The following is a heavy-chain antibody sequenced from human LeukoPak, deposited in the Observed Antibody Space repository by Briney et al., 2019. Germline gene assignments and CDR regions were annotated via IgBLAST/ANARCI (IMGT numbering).Heavy chain of an antibody. J-gene: IGHJ6*03. D-gene: IGHD3-10*01. Sequence: GGSLRLSCAASGFTFSSYWMSWVRQAPGKGLEWVANIKQDGSEKYYVDSVKGRFTTSRDNAKNSLYLQMNSLRAEDTAVYYCARASPITMVRGVSYMDVWGKGTTVTVSS. V-gene: IGHV3-7*01. CDR1: GFTFSSYW. CDR2: IKQDGSEK. CDR3: ARASPITMVRGVSYMDV.